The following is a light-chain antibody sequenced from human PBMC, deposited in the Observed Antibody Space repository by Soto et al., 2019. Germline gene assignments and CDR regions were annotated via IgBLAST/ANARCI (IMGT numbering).Light chain of an antibody. CDR2: DAS. CDR3: QQYNTYSRT. J-gene: IGKJ1*01. V-gene: IGKV1-5*01. CDR1: QTISTW. Sequence: DIQVTQSPPTLSASVGDRVTITCRASQTISTWMAWYQQKPGKAPKLLVYDASSLESGVPSRFSGSGSGTEFTLTISSLQPDDFATYCCQQYNTYSRTFGQGTKVDIK.